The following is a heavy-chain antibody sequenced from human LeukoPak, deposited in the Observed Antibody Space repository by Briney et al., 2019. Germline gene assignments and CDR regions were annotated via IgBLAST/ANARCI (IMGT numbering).Heavy chain of an antibody. J-gene: IGHJ3*02. CDR3: ARGKYTAAFDI. Sequence: GGPRNPSGQAPGLPLNSFKINWFGQAPGRGREWVSYISSSGRTIHYADSVKGRFTISRDNAKSSLYLQVNTLRVEDSAVYYCARGKYTAAFDIWGQGTMVTVSS. CDR2: ISSSGRTI. D-gene: IGHD5-18*01. V-gene: IGHV3-48*03. CDR1: GLPLNSFK.